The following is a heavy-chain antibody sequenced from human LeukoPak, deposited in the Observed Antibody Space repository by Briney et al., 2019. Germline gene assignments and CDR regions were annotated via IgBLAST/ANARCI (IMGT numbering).Heavy chain of an antibody. V-gene: IGHV4-30-2*01. CDR1: GGSITSGGYF. J-gene: IGHJ4*02. CDR3: ARDNKGFDY. Sequence: SETLSLTCTVSGGSITSGGYFWSWIRQPPGKGLEWIGYVFHTGSTDYNSSLKSRVTISVDVSKNQFSLRLSSVTAADTAVYYCARDNKGFDYWGQGALVTVSS. CDR2: VFHTGST. D-gene: IGHD2/OR15-2a*01.